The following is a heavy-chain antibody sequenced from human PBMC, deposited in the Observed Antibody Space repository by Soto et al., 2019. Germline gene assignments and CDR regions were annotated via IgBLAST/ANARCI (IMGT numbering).Heavy chain of an antibody. CDR1: GGTLSNYG. D-gene: IGHD4-17*01. CDR2: IIPVFGAA. V-gene: IGHV1-69*12. J-gene: IGHJ6*02. CDR3: ARGDATKIVVTTYYGMDV. Sequence: QVQLVQSGAEVKKPGSSVKVSCKASGGTLSNYGISWVRQAPGQGLEWMGGIIPVFGAANYAQKFQGRVTVTADESTTTVYMDGSSLRSDDTAVYYCARGDATKIVVTTYYGMDVWGQGTTVTVSS.